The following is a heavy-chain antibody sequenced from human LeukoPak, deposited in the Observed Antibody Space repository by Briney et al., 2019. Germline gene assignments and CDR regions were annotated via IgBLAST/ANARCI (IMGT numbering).Heavy chain of an antibody. V-gene: IGHV1-69*06. CDR1: GGTFSSYA. D-gene: IGHD6-13*01. CDR2: TIPIFGTA. J-gene: IGHJ4*02. Sequence: SVKVSCRASGGTFSSYAISWVRQAPGQGLEWMGGTIPIFGTANYAQKFQGRVTITADKSTSTAYMELSSLRSEDTAVYYCARSSIIAAAGPYYFDYWGQGTLVTVSS. CDR3: ARSSIIAAAGPYYFDY.